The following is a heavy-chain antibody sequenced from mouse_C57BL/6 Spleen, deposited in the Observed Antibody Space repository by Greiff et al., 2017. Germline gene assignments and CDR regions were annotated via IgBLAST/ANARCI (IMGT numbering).Heavy chain of an antibody. CDR2: IYWDDDK. CDR3: ARNFITTVVAHWYFDV. CDR1: GFSLSTSGMG. D-gene: IGHD1-1*01. Sequence: QVTLKVSGPGILQSSQTLSLTCSFSGFSLSTSGMGVSWIRQPSGKGLEWLAHIYWDDDKRSNPSLKSRLTISKDTSRNQVFLKITSVDTADTATYYCARNFITTVVAHWYFDVWGTGTTVTVSS. J-gene: IGHJ1*03. V-gene: IGHV8-12*01.